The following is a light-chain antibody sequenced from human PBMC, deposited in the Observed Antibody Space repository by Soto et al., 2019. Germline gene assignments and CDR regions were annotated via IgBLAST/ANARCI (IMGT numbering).Light chain of an antibody. Sequence: QSALTQPASVSGSPGQSITISCTGTSSDVGGYNYVSWYQQHPGKAPKLIIYEVSNRPSGVPNRFFGSKSGNTASLTISGLQVEDEAEYYCTSYTSSSTLDVFGTGTKVTVL. CDR1: SSDVGGYNY. CDR3: TSYTSSSTLDV. V-gene: IGLV2-14*01. CDR2: EVS. J-gene: IGLJ1*01.